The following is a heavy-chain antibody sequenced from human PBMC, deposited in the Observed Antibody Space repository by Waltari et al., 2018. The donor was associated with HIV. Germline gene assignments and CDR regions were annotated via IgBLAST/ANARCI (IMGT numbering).Heavy chain of an antibody. J-gene: IGHJ4*02. CDR2: VKSNVDGAIR. CDR1: GFTLSNAY. D-gene: IGHD2-21*02. Sequence: EVQLVESGGGLVKPGGSLTLSCAASGFTLSNAYMIWVRQAPGKGPEWVGRVKSNVDGAIREYGAPVKGRFTVSRDDSKNTFYLHMNSVVTEDTAVYYCATARSPHCRSTDCYDYYFDYWGQGTLVSVSS. V-gene: IGHV3-15*01. CDR3: ATARSPHCRSTDCYDYYFDY.